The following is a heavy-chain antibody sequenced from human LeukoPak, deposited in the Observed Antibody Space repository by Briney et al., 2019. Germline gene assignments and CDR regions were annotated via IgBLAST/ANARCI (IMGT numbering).Heavy chain of an antibody. D-gene: IGHD6-19*01. J-gene: IGHJ4*02. CDR1: GYTFTSYG. CDR2: ISADNGNT. CDR3: ARGLKRGYSSGRYSWGTGSSNDY. V-gene: IGHV1-18*01. Sequence: ASVKVSCKASGYTFTSYGISWVRQAPGQGLEWMGWISADNGNTNYAQKLQGRVTMTTDTSTSTAYMELRSLRSDDTAVYYCARGLKRGYSSGRYSWGTGSSNDYWGQGTLVTVSS.